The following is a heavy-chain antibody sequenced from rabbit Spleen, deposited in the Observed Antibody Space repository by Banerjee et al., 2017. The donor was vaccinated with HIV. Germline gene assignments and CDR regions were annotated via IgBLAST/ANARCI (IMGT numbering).Heavy chain of an antibody. CDR1: GFTLNNYW. CDR3: ARGYSYSYVGVAYVTDYFNL. V-gene: IGHV1S45*01. Sequence: LEESGGDLVKPEGSLTLTCTASGFTLNNYWICWVRQAPGKGLEWIACIYAGSSADTYYASWAKGRFTVSKASSTTVTLQMTSLTAADTATYFCARGYSYSYVGVAYVTDYFNLWGPGTLVTVS. CDR2: IYAGSSADT. J-gene: IGHJ4*01. D-gene: IGHD6-1*01.